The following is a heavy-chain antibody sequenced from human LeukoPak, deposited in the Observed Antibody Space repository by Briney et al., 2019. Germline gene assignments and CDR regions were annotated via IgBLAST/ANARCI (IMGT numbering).Heavy chain of an antibody. V-gene: IGHV3-23*01. D-gene: IGHD1-26*01. CDR2: ISGSGTST. CDR3: ARANSVTYSYYFDF. CDR1: GFTFSNYA. J-gene: IGHJ4*02. Sequence: PGGSLRLSCAASGFTFSNYAMTWVRQAPGKGLEWVSAISGSGTSTYYADSVKGRFTFSGDNSKNTLYLQMNSLRAEDTAVYYCARANSVTYSYYFDFWGQGTLVTVSS.